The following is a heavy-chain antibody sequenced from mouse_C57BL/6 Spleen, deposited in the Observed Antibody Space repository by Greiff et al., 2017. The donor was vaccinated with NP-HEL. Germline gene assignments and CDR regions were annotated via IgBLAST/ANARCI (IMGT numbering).Heavy chain of an antibody. D-gene: IGHD1-1*01. J-gene: IGHJ1*03. CDR2: ISYDGSN. CDR1: GYSITSGYY. CDR3: ARGSHYYGSSPYWYFDV. Sequence: ESGPGLVKPSQSLSLTCSVTGYSITSGYYWNWIRQFPGNKLEWMGYISYDGSNNYNPSLKNRISITRDTSKNQFFLKLNSVTTEDTATYYGARGSHYYGSSPYWYFDVWGTGTTVTVSS. V-gene: IGHV3-6*01.